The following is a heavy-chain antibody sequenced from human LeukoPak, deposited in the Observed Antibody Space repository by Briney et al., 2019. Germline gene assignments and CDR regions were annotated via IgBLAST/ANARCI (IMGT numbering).Heavy chain of an antibody. J-gene: IGHJ4*02. CDR1: GYTFTSYG. D-gene: IGHD3-3*01. CDR3: ARSPAEEPVILRGVFDY. Sequence: RGESLKISCKGSGYTFTSYGISWVRQAPGQGLEWMGWISAYNGNTNYAQKLQGRVTMTRDTSTSTVYMELSSLRSEDTAVYYCARSPAEEPVILRGVFDYWGQGTLVTVSS. V-gene: IGHV1-18*01. CDR2: ISAYNGNT.